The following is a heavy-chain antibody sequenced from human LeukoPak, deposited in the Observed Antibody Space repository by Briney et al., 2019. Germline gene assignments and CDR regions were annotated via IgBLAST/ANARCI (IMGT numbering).Heavy chain of an antibody. V-gene: IGHV3-53*01. CDR2: IYSGGST. J-gene: IGHJ6*02. D-gene: IGHD3-3*01. CDR1: GLTVSSNY. CDR3: AREGLEYYDFWSGSVYGMDV. Sequence: PGGSLRLSCAASGLTVSSNYMSWVRQAPGKGLEWVSVIYSGGSTYYADSVKGRFTISRDNSKNTLYLQMNSLRAEDTAVCYCAREGLEYYDFWSGSVYGMDVWGQGATVTVSS.